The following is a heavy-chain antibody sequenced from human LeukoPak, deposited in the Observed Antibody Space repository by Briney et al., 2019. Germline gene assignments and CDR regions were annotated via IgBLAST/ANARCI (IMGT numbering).Heavy chain of an antibody. D-gene: IGHD3-10*01. Sequence: TGGSLRLSCAASGFTFSSYGIHWVRQAPGKGLEWVAFIRFDGSNKYYSDSVKGRFTISRDNSKTTLYLQMNSLRAEDTAVYYCAKDLTVGITILRGVRRDFNWFDSWGQGTLVTVSS. CDR1: GFTFSSYG. J-gene: IGHJ5*01. V-gene: IGHV3-30*02. CDR2: IRFDGSNK. CDR3: AKDLTVGITILRGVRRDFNWFDS.